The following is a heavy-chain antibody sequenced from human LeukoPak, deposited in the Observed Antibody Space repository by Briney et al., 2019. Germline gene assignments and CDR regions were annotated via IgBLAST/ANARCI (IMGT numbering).Heavy chain of an antibody. CDR2: ISSISYI. CDR1: GFTFSSYS. CDR3: AKYDPGESGFDY. V-gene: IGHV3-21*01. J-gene: IGHJ4*02. D-gene: IGHD3-16*01. Sequence: GGSLRLSCAASGFTFSSYSMNWVRQAPGKRLEWVSSISSISYIYYAASVKGRFTISRDNAKNSLYLQMNSLRAEDTAVYYCAKYDPGESGFDYWGQGTLVTVSS.